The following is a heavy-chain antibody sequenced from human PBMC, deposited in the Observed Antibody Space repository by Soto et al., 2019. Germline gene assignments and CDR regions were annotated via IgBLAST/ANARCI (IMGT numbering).Heavy chain of an antibody. J-gene: IGHJ4*02. Sequence: ASVKVSCQASGYTFTTYAMHWVRQAPGQGLEWMGWINAGNGNTKYSQKFQGRVTITRDTSASTAYMELSSLRSEDTAVYYCASESYRGEFDYWGQGTLVTVSS. V-gene: IGHV1-3*01. CDR3: ASESYRGEFDY. CDR2: INAGNGNT. D-gene: IGHD3-3*01. CDR1: GYTFTTYA.